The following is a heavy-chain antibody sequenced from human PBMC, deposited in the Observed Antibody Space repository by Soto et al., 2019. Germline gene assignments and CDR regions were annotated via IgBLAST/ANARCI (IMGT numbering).Heavy chain of an antibody. Sequence: QVLLVQSGAEVKKPGASVKVSCKASGYTFTTYGINWVRQAPGQGLERMGWVSPYNGDTTYAQKFQGRVTMTTDTSTRTAYMELRSLRSDDTAVYYCAREVGHMDVWGQGTTVTVSS. D-gene: IGHD2-2*01. V-gene: IGHV1-18*04. CDR1: GYTFTTYG. J-gene: IGHJ6*02. CDR2: VSPYNGDT. CDR3: AREVGHMDV.